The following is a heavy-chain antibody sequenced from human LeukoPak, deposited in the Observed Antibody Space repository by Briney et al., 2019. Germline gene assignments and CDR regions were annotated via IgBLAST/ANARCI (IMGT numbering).Heavy chain of an antibody. CDR3: ARGSGLDV. Sequence: GGSLRLYCAASGFTFSSYWMNWDRKAPGKGLAWVASINDNGSVNFYVDSVKGRFTISRDNTKNSLYLQMTNLRAEDTAVYFRARGSGLDVWGQGATVTVSS. D-gene: IGHD3-10*01. J-gene: IGHJ6*02. V-gene: IGHV3-7*03. CDR1: GFTFSSYW. CDR2: INDNGSVN.